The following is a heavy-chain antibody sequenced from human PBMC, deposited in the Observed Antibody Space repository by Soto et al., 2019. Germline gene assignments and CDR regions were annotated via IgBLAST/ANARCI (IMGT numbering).Heavy chain of an antibody. CDR1: GGSISSGGYY. Sequence: SETLSLTCTVSGGSISSGGYYWSWIRQHPGKGLEWIGYIYYSGSTYYNPSLKSRVTISVDTSKNQFSLKLSSVTAAGTAVYYCARDRGYSGYDIFDAFDIWGQGTMVTVSS. CDR2: IYYSGST. V-gene: IGHV4-31*03. CDR3: ARDRGYSGYDIFDAFDI. J-gene: IGHJ3*02. D-gene: IGHD5-12*01.